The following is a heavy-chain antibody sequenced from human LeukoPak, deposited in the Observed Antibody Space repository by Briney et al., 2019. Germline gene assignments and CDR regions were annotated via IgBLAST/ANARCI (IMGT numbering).Heavy chain of an antibody. CDR3: AKDLYRNVFDY. D-gene: IGHD1-26*01. Sequence: PGGSLRLSCAASGFTFSSYSMNWVRQAPGKGLEWVSYISSSGSTIYHADSVKGRFTISRDNAKNTVYLQMNSLRAEDTAVYYCAKDLYRNVFDYWGQGTLVTVSS. CDR2: ISSSGSTI. V-gene: IGHV3-48*01. J-gene: IGHJ4*02. CDR1: GFTFSSYS.